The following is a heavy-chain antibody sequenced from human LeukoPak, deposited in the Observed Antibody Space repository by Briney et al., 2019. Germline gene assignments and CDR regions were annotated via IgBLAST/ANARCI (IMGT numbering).Heavy chain of an antibody. V-gene: IGHV3-23*01. CDR2: ISGSSGNT. J-gene: IGHJ4*02. CDR3: AKPAKTDYADY. Sequence: PGGSLRLSCAASGFTFSSYGMHWVRQAPGKGLEWVSAISGSSGNTYYADSVKGRFTISRDNSKNTLYLQMNSLRAEDTALYYCAKPAKTDYADYWGQGTLVTVSS. D-gene: IGHD1-14*01. CDR1: GFTFSSYG.